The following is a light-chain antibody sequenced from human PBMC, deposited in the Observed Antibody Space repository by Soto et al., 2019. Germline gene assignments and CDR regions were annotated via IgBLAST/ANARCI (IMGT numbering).Light chain of an antibody. V-gene: IGLV2-14*03. Sequence: QSVLTQPASVSGSPGQSITISCTGTSSDIGGYNFVSWYQQHPGRAPKPMIYGVSDRPSRVSDRFSASKSGNKASLTISGLQAEYEAYYYCSSYTSSSSPVIFGGGTKLTVL. CDR1: SSDIGGYNF. J-gene: IGLJ2*01. CDR3: SSYTSSSSPVI. CDR2: GVS.